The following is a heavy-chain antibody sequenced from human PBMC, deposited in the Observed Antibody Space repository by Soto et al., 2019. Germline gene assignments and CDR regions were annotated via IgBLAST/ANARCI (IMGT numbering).Heavy chain of an antibody. Sequence: ASETKSLSYTVSEGYIRNGDDYRSCIRQPPGKGLEWIGYIYYSGSTYYNPSLKSRVTISVDTSKNQFSLKLSSVTAADMAVYYCARASPVVTDVWGQGTKVTVSS. CDR1: EGYIRNGDDY. CDR3: ARASPVVTDV. CDR2: IYYSGST. V-gene: IGHV4-30-4*01. J-gene: IGHJ6*02.